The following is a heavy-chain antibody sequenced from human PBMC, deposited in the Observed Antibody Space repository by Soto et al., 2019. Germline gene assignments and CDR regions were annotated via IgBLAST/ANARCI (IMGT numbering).Heavy chain of an antibody. J-gene: IGHJ3*02. CDR3: AKDGGTTGTTGAFDI. V-gene: IGHV3-23*01. Sequence: PGGSLRLSCAASGFTFISYAISWVRQAPGKGLEWVSAISGSGGRTYYADSVKGRFTISRDNSKNTLFLQMNSLRAEDTAVYYCAKDGGTTGTTGAFDIWGQGTMVTVS. D-gene: IGHD1-1*01. CDR2: ISGSGGRT. CDR1: GFTFISYA.